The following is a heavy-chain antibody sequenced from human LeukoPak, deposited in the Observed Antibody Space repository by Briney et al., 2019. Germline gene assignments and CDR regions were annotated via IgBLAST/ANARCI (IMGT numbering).Heavy chain of an antibody. CDR2: IYTSGST. D-gene: IGHD1-26*01. V-gene: IGHV4-4*09. CDR1: GGSISSYY. Sequence: PSETLSLTCTVSGGSISSYYWSWIRQPPGKGLERIGYIYTSGSTNYNPSLKSRVTISVDTSKNQFSLKLSSVTAADTAVYYCARHRSYYDFDYWGQGTLVTVSS. CDR3: ARHRSYYDFDY. J-gene: IGHJ4*02.